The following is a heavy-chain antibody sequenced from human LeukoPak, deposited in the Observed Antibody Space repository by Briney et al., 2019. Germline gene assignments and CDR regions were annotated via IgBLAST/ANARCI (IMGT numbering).Heavy chain of an antibody. V-gene: IGHV3-30-3*01. CDR1: RFTFTNYA. Sequence: GRSLRLSCAASRFTFTNYAMYWVRQAPGKGLEWVAVISVDGSNKFYAGSVRGRCTISRDNSKNTMALQMDSLRGEDTAVYYCARDPRTSSTSRNYFESWGQGTLVTVSS. CDR3: ARDPRTSSTSRNYFES. D-gene: IGHD6-13*01. J-gene: IGHJ4*02. CDR2: ISVDGSNK.